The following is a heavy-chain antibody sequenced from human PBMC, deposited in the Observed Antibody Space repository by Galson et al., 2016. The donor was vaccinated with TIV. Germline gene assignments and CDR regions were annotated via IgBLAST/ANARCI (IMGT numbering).Heavy chain of an antibody. CDR2: IYGGDSDT. Sequence: QSGAEVKKTGESLKISCKGSGYTFTTYWIAWVRQMPGKGLEWMGIIYGGDSDTRYSPSFQAQVTMSADKFLSTAYLQWNSLQASDTAIYYCARHSYDYYDNTGPTGGFDYWGQGTLVTVSS. D-gene: IGHD3-22*01. CDR3: ARHSYDYYDNTGPTGGFDY. J-gene: IGHJ4*02. V-gene: IGHV5-51*01. CDR1: GYTFTTYW.